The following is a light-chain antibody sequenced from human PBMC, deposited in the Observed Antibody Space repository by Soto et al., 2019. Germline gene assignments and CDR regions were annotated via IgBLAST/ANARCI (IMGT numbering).Light chain of an antibody. V-gene: IGKV1-39*01. Sequence: IQMPHFPSSLSAYVGHRVTVTCPASQIISTYLDWYLQIPGKAPNLLIYTTSILESGVPSRFSGSGSGTDFTLTISSLQPEDFAAYFCQQSYSPPWMFGQGTKVDIK. CDR3: QQSYSPPWM. CDR1: QIISTY. CDR2: TTS. J-gene: IGKJ1*01.